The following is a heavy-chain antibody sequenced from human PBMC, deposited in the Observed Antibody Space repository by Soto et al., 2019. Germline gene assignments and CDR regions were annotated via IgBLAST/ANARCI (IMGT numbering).Heavy chain of an antibody. J-gene: IGHJ6*02. CDR3: ARGRLRWLRPPRYYYGMDV. CDR2: IYYSGST. V-gene: IGHV4-61*01. Sequence: QVQLQESGPGLVKPSETLSLTCTVSGGSVSSGSYYWSWIRQPPGKGLEWIGYIYYSGSTNYNPSCRSRVTISGATSKNQFSLKLSSVTAADTAVYYCARGRLRWLRPPRYYYGMDVWGQGTTVTVSS. D-gene: IGHD5-12*01. CDR1: GGSVSSGSYY.